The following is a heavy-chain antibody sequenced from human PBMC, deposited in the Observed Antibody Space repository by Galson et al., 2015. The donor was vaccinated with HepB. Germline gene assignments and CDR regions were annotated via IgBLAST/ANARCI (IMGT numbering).Heavy chain of an antibody. V-gene: IGHV3-74*01. CDR2: INSDGSST. D-gene: IGHD2-15*01. CDR3: ARDACRYCSGGSCYCPFDY. J-gene: IGHJ4*02. CDR1: GFTFSSYW. Sequence: SLRLSCAASGFTFSSYWMHWVRQAPGKGLVWVSRINSDGSSTSYADSVKGRFTISRDNAKNTLYLQMNSLRAEDTAVYYCARDACRYCSGGSCYCPFDYWGQGTLVTVSS.